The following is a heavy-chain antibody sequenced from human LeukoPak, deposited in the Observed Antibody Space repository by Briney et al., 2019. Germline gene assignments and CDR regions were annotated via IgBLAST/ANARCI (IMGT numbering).Heavy chain of an antibody. D-gene: IGHD3-22*01. CDR3: AKPHYYDGPLNWYFDL. Sequence: PGGSLRLSCAASGFTFSSYGMHWVHQAPGKGLEWVAVIWYDGSNKYYADSVKGRFTISRDNSKNTLYLQMNSLRAEDTAVYYCAKPHYYDGPLNWYFDLWGRGTLVTVSS. J-gene: IGHJ2*01. V-gene: IGHV3-33*06. CDR2: IWYDGSNK. CDR1: GFTFSSYG.